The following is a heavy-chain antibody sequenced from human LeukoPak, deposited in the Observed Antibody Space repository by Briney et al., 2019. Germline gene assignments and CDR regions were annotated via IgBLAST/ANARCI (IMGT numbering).Heavy chain of an antibody. J-gene: IGHJ4*02. Sequence: GGSLRLSCAASGFTFSSYGMNWVRQAPGKGLEWVSFISSSSSYIYYADSVKGRFTISRDNAKNSLYLQMNSLRAEDTAVYYCARDHSSGYGGFDYWGQGTLVTVSS. CDR1: GFTFSSYG. V-gene: IGHV3-21*01. CDR2: ISSSSSYI. CDR3: ARDHSSGYGGFDY. D-gene: IGHD3-22*01.